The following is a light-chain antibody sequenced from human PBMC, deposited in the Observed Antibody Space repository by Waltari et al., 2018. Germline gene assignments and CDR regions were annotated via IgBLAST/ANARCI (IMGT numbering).Light chain of an antibody. J-gene: IGLJ1*01. CDR2: SDT. Sequence: SYELTQTPSVSVSPGQTARITCSGHELPRKYAYWFQQKSGQAPRLVIYSDTKRPSGIPERFSGSSCGTGATLTITGAQVDDEADYYCYSSDSTGLRVFGGGTTVVVL. CDR3: YSSDSTGLRV. CDR1: ELPRKY. V-gene: IGLV3-10*01.